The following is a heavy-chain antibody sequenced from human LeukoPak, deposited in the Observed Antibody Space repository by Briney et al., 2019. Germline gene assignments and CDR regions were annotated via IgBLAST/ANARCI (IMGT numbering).Heavy chain of an antibody. CDR2: IKSKTDGGTT. CDR3: TTPYGDYRTYYYYYYMDV. D-gene: IGHD4-17*01. V-gene: IGHV3-15*01. CDR1: GFTFSNAW. Sequence: GGSLRLSCAASGFTFSNAWMSWVRQAPGKGLEWVGRIKSKTDGGTTDYAAPVKGRFTISRDDSKNTLYLQMNSLKTEDTAVYYCTTPYGDYRTYYYYYYMDVWGKGTTVTVSS. J-gene: IGHJ6*03.